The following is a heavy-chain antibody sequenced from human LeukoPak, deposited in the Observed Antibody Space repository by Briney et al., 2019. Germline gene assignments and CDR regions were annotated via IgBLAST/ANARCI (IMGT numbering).Heavy chain of an antibody. Sequence: SETLSLTCTVSGGSISSYYWSWIRQPPGKGLEWIGYIYYSGSTYYNPSLKSRVTISVDTSKNQFSLKLSSVTAADTAVYYCARHGMGDSSSWNFDYWGRGTLVIVSS. V-gene: IGHV4-59*08. CDR2: IYYSGST. J-gene: IGHJ4*02. D-gene: IGHD6-13*01. CDR1: GGSISSYY. CDR3: ARHGMGDSSSWNFDY.